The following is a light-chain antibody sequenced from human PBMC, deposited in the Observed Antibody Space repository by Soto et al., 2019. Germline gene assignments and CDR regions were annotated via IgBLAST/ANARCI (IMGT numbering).Light chain of an antibody. Sequence: DIQMTQSPSSLSASVGDRVTITCRASQGISNYLAWYQQKPGKVPKLLIYAASTLPSGLPSRFSGSGSGTAFTLSSSSLQPEDVVTYYCQKYDSAPFTFGPGTKVDIK. CDR3: QKYDSAPFT. CDR2: AAS. CDR1: QGISNY. V-gene: IGKV1-27*01. J-gene: IGKJ3*01.